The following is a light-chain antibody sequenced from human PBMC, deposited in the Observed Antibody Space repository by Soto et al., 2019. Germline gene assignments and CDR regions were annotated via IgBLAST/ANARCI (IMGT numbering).Light chain of an antibody. CDR2: EVS. CDR3: SSHATSTLYV. Sequence: QSALTQPPSASGSPGQSVTISCTGTSSDVGAYNYVSWYQHHPGKAPKLIIYEVSKRPSGVPDRFSGSKSGNTASLTVSGLQADDEADYYCSSHATSTLYVFGTGTKLTVL. V-gene: IGLV2-8*01. J-gene: IGLJ1*01. CDR1: SSDVGAYNY.